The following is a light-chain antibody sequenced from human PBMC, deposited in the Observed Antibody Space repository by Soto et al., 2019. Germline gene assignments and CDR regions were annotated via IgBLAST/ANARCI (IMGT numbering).Light chain of an antibody. V-gene: IGKV3-20*01. J-gene: IGKJ1*01. CDR2: AAS. CDR1: QSISSDD. Sequence: IVLTQSPCTLSLSQGERATLTCRASQSISSDDWAWYQQTTGPSPSLLINAASSRASDITVRFSGSGYGLDFTITIRRLEHEDFAVYYCQYWGTPPTFGQGTKVDIK. CDR3: QYWGTPPT.